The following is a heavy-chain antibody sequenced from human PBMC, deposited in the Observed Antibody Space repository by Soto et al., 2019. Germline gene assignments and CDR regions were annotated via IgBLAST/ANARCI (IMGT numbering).Heavy chain of an antibody. D-gene: IGHD6-19*01. Sequence: PSETLSLTCTVSGGSISSYYWSWIRQPPGKGLEWIGYIYYSGSTNYNPSLKSRVTISVDTSKNQFSLKLSSVTAADTAVYYCARDRAVADPREPYYFDYWGQGTLVTVSS. J-gene: IGHJ4*02. V-gene: IGHV4-59*01. CDR2: IYYSGST. CDR1: GGSISSYY. CDR3: ARDRAVADPREPYYFDY.